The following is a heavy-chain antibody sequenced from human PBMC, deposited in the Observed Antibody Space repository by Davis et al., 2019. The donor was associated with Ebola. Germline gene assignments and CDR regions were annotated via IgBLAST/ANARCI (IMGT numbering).Heavy chain of an antibody. D-gene: IGHD1-26*01. CDR2: ISSSSSYI. Sequence: GESLKISCAASGFIFSDYYMSWIRQAPGKGLEWVSSISSSSSYIYYADSVKGRFTISRDNAKNSLYLQMNSLRAEDTAVYYCARDRERIVGAPGYWGQGTLVTVSS. CDR1: GFIFSDYY. V-gene: IGHV3-11*06. J-gene: IGHJ4*02. CDR3: ARDRERIVGAPGY.